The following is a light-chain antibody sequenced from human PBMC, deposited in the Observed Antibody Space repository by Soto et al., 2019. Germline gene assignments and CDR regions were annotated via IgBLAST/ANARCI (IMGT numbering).Light chain of an antibody. CDR2: DVN. V-gene: IGLV2-14*01. CDR1: SSDVGGYNL. Sequence: QSVLTQPASVSGSLGQSITISCTGTSSDVGGYNLVSWYQQYPDKAPKLMIFDVNTRPSGVSNRFSGSKSGNTASLTISGLQAEDEADYYCSSYKSSSTLPYVFGTGTNLTVL. CDR3: SSYKSSSTLPYV. J-gene: IGLJ1*01.